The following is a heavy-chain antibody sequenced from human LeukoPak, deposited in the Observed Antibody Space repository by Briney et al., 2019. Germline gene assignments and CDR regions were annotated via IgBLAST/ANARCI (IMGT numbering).Heavy chain of an antibody. V-gene: IGHV3-7*01. CDR2: IKQDGSEK. CDR1: GFTFSSYW. CDR3: AREDPKYYYYGMDV. J-gene: IGHJ6*02. Sequence: GGSLRLSCVASGFTFSSYWMSWVRQAPGKGLEWVANIKQDGSEKYYVDSVKGRFTISRDNAKNSLYLQMNSLRAEDTAVYYCAREDPKYYYYGMDVWGQGTTATVSS.